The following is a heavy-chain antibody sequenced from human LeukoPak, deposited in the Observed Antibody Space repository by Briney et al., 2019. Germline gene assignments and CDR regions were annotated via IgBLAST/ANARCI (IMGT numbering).Heavy chain of an antibody. V-gene: IGHV3-53*01. J-gene: IGHJ4*02. CDR2: IYRGGDT. D-gene: IGHD2-2*01. Sequence: GGSLRLSCAASGFTVSSNYLNWVRQAPGKGLEWVSVIYRGGDTYYADSVKGRFPISRDNSKNTLYLQMNSLRAEDTAVYYCVGGPYCSSTSCPFDYWGQGTLVTVSS. CDR1: GFTVSSNY. CDR3: VGGPYCSSTSCPFDY.